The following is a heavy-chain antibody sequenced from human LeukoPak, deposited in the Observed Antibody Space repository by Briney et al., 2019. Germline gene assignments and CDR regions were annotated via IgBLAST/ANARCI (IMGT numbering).Heavy chain of an antibody. D-gene: IGHD2-21*02. Sequence: PSETLSLTCTVSGGSISSYYWSWIRQPPGKGLEWIGYIYYSGSTNYNPSLKSRVTISVDTSKNQFSLKLSSVTAADTAVYYCARRGGCGGDCYPDYGMDVWGQGTTVTVSS. CDR2: IYYSGST. CDR3: ARRGGCGGDCYPDYGMDV. J-gene: IGHJ6*02. V-gene: IGHV4-59*08. CDR1: GGSISSYY.